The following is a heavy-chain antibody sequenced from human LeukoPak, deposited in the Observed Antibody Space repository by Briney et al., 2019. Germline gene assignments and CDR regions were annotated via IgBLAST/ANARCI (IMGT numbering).Heavy chain of an antibody. CDR1: GYTFTGYY. Sequence: ASVKVSCKASGYTFTGYYMHWVRQAPGQGLEWMGWMNPNSGNTGYAQKFQGRVTMTRNTSISTAYMELSSLRSEDTAVYYCARGLLSWAAFDIWGQGTMVTVSS. CDR3: ARGLLSWAAFDI. J-gene: IGHJ3*02. CDR2: MNPNSGNT. V-gene: IGHV1-8*02. D-gene: IGHD3-16*02.